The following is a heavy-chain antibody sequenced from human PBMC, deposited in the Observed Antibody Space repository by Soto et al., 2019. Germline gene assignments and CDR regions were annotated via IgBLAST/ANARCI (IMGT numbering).Heavy chain of an antibody. Sequence: GGSLRLSCAASGFTFSSYGMHWVRQAPGKGLEWVAVIWNDGSNKYYADSVKGRFTISRDNSKNTLYLQMNSLRAEDTAVYYCARDGTAMVPAGLDYWGQGTLVTVSS. D-gene: IGHD5-18*01. CDR1: GFTFSSYG. J-gene: IGHJ4*02. CDR3: ARDGTAMVPAGLDY. CDR2: IWNDGSNK. V-gene: IGHV3-33*01.